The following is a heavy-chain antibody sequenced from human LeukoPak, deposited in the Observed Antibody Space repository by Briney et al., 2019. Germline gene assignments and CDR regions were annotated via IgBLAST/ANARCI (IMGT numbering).Heavy chain of an antibody. Sequence: SETLSLTCTVSGGSISSYYWSWIRQPPGKGLEWIGKINHSGSTNYNPSLKHRVTISVDTSKNQFSLKLSSVTAADTAVYYCARGGGYSSGWPDYWGQGTLVTVSS. D-gene: IGHD6-19*01. V-gene: IGHV4-34*01. CDR3: ARGGGYSSGWPDY. CDR1: GGSISSYY. J-gene: IGHJ4*02. CDR2: INHSGST.